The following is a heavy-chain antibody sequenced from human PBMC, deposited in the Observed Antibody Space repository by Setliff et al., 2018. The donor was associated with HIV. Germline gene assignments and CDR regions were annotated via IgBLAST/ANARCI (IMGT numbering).Heavy chain of an antibody. Sequence: SETLSLTCTVSGGSMNIHYWSWIRQPPGKGLEWIGSIYYSGSTNYNPSLKSRVTISVDTSKNQFSLKLSSVTAADTAVYYCARRSRGDYFWIGWFDPWGQGTLVTVSS. V-gene: IGHV4-59*11. CDR2: IYYSGST. D-gene: IGHD3-3*01. CDR3: ARRSRGDYFWIGWFDP. J-gene: IGHJ5*02. CDR1: GGSMNIHY.